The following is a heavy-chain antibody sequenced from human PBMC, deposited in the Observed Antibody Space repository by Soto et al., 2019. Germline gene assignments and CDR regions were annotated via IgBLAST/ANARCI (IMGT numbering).Heavy chain of an antibody. J-gene: IGHJ4*02. CDR1: GFTFDDYA. V-gene: IGHV3-9*01. Sequence: EVQLVESGGGLVQPGRSLRLSCAASGFTFDDYAMHWVRQAPGKGLEWVSGISWNSGTIAYADSVEGRFTISRDNAKNSLYLQMNSLRAEDTALYHCAKDIAARPPYYCDYWGQGTLVTVSS. D-gene: IGHD6-6*01. CDR2: ISWNSGTI. CDR3: AKDIAARPPYYCDY.